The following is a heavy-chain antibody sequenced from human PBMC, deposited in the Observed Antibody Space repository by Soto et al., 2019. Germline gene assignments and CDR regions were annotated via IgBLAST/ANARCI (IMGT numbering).Heavy chain of an antibody. CDR2: ISYDGSNK. D-gene: IGHD4-4*01. CDR3: AKDMWATDRGDGMDV. V-gene: IGHV3-30*18. Sequence: PGGSLRLSCAASGFTFSSYGMHWVRQAPGKGLEWVAVISYDGSNKYYADSVKGRFTISRDNSKNTLYLQMNSLRAEDTAVYYCAKDMWATDRGDGMDVWGQGTTVTVSS. CDR1: GFTFSSYG. J-gene: IGHJ6*02.